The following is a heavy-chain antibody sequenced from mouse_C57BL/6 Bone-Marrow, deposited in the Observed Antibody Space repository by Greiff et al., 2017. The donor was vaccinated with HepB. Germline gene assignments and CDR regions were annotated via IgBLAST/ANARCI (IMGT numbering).Heavy chain of an antibody. V-gene: IGHV1-82*01. D-gene: IGHD6-1*01. J-gene: IGHJ3*01. CDR1: GYAFSSSW. CDR2: IYPGDGDT. Sequence: SGPELVKPGASVKISCKASGYAFSSSWMNWVKQRPGKGLEWIGRIYPGDGDTNYNGKFKGKATLTADKSSSTAYMQLSSLTSEDSAVYFCARSSYGFAYWGQGTLVTVSA. CDR3: ARSSYGFAY.